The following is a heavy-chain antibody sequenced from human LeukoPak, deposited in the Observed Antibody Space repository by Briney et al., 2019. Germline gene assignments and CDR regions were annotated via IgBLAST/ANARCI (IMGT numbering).Heavy chain of an antibody. Sequence: ASVKVSCKASGYTFTSYGISWVRQAPGQGLEWMGWISAYNGNTNYAQKLQGRVTMTTDTSTSTAYMELRSLRSDHTAVYYCARAAGYCTNGVCYTDYWGQGTLVTVS. CDR3: ARAAGYCTNGVCYTDY. V-gene: IGHV1-18*01. J-gene: IGHJ4*02. D-gene: IGHD2-8*01. CDR1: GYTFTSYG. CDR2: ISAYNGNT.